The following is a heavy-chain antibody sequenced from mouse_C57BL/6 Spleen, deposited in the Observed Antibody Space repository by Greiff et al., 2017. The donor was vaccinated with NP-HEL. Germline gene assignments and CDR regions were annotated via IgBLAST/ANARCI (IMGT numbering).Heavy chain of an antibody. CDR2: ISGGGGNT. J-gene: IGHJ4*01. CDR3: ARFTTVPHYAMDY. Sequence: EVKVVESGGGLVKPGGSLKLSCAASGFTFSSYTMSWVRQTPEKRLEWVATISGGGGNTYYPDSVKGRFPISRDNAKNTLYLQMSSLRSEDTALYYCARFTTVPHYAMDYWGQGTSVTVSS. CDR1: GFTFSSYT. V-gene: IGHV5-9*01. D-gene: IGHD1-1*01.